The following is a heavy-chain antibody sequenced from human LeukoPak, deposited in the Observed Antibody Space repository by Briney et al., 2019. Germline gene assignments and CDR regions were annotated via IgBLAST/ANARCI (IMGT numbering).Heavy chain of an antibody. D-gene: IGHD3-10*01. CDR2: ISGSGSNT. Sequence: PGGSLRLSCAASGFTFSSYAMSWVRQAPGKGLEWVSAISGSGSNTYYADSVKGRFTISRDNAKNSLYLQMNSLRAEDTAVYYCARVYYYGSGSYYSYYYYGMDVWGQGTTVTVSS. J-gene: IGHJ6*02. V-gene: IGHV3-23*01. CDR3: ARVYYYGSGSYYSYYYYGMDV. CDR1: GFTFSSYA.